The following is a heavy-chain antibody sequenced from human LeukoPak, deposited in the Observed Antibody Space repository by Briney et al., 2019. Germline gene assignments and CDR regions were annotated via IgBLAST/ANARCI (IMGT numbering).Heavy chain of an antibody. V-gene: IGHV4-4*07. CDR1: SGSINSYF. J-gene: IGHJ4*02. CDR2: IYTTGRT. D-gene: IGHD1-26*01. CDR3: GRQGYTASHYFLDF. Sequence: SETLSLTCTVSSGSINSYFWGWVRQPPGKGLEWIGRIYTTGRTHCNPSLKSRVTMSVDTSTNQFSLNLRSMTAVDTAVYYCGRQGYTASHYFLDFWSQGALVAVS.